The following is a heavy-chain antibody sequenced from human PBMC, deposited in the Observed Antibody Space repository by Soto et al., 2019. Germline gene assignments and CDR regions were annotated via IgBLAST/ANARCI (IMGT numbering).Heavy chain of an antibody. Sequence: QVQLVQSGAEVKKPGASVKVSCKASGYTFTNQGISWVRQAPGQGLEWVGWISTLHGNTDYAQKLQGRVTLTTDTSTSTAYMELRSLTSDVTAVYYCARDPHLSSWRKIDSWGQGTLVTVSS. CDR1: GYTFTNQG. CDR2: ISTLHGNT. CDR3: ARDPHLSSWRKIDS. D-gene: IGHD6-13*01. V-gene: IGHV1-18*01. J-gene: IGHJ4*02.